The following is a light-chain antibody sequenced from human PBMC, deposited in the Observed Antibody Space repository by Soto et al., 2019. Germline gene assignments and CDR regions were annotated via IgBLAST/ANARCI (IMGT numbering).Light chain of an antibody. CDR1: QSVSSSY. V-gene: IGKV3-20*01. J-gene: IGKJ1*01. CDR2: GAS. Sequence: EVVLGVDLGSRPLSPGERATLSCRAIQSVSSSYLAWYQQKPGQAPRLLIYGASSRATGIPDRFSGSGSGTDFTLTISSLQPEEFATYYCQQSYSTPRWTFGHGTKVDIK. CDR3: QQSYSTPRWT.